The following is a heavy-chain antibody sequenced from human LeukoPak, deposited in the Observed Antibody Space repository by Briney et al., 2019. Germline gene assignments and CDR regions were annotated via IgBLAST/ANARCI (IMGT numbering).Heavy chain of an antibody. CDR1: RYTFTSYD. CDR2: INPNSGNT. Sequence: GASVKVSCKASRYTFTSYDINWVRQATGQGLEWMGWINPNSGNTGYAQKFQGRVTMTRNTSISTAYMELSSLRSEDTAVYYCARIGSGSYYLETWGQGTLVTVSS. J-gene: IGHJ4*02. CDR3: ARIGSGSYYLET. D-gene: IGHD1-26*01. V-gene: IGHV1-8*01.